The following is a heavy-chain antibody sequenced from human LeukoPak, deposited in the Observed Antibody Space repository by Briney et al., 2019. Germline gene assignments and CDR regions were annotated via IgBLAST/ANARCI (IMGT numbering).Heavy chain of an antibody. D-gene: IGHD3-16*01. CDR2: INHSGST. CDR1: AGSFSGYY. V-gene: IGHV4-34*01. Sequence: SETLSLTCAVYAGSFSGYYWSWIRQPSGKGLEWNGEINHSGSTNYNPSLKSRVTISVDTSKNQFSLKLSSVTAADTAVYYCARGRGILGLYYFDYWGQGTLVTVSS. CDR3: ARGRGILGLYYFDY. J-gene: IGHJ4*02.